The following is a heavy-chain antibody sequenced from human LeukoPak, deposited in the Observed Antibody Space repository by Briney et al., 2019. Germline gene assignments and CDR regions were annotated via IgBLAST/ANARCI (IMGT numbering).Heavy chain of an antibody. CDR1: DDSISSSSYY. CDR2: IYYSGST. V-gene: IGHV4-39*01. Sequence: SETLSLTCIVSDDSISSSSYYWGWIRQPPGKGLEWIGSIYYSGSTYYNPSLKNRVTISVDTSKNQFSLKLSSVTAADTAVYYCARVNDDFWSGYPLRYYYMDVWGKGTTVTVSS. D-gene: IGHD3-3*01. CDR3: ARVNDDFWSGYPLRYYYMDV. J-gene: IGHJ6*03.